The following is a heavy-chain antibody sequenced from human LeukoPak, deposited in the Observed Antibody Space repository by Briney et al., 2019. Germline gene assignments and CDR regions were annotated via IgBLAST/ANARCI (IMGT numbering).Heavy chain of an antibody. Sequence: SETLSLTCTVSGGSISSYYWSWIRQPAGKGLEWIGRIYTSGSTNYNPSLKSRVTMSVDTSKNQFSLKLSSVTAADTAAYYCASVDILTGYDAFDIWGQGTMVTVSS. CDR3: ASVDILTGYDAFDI. D-gene: IGHD3-9*01. CDR1: GGSISSYY. V-gene: IGHV4-4*07. CDR2: IYTSGST. J-gene: IGHJ3*02.